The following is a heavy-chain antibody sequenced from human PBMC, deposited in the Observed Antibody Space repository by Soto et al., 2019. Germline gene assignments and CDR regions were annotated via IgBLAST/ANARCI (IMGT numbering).Heavy chain of an antibody. Sequence: QVQLVQSGAEVKKPGASVKVSCKASGYTFTSYDINWVRQATEQGLEWMGWMNPNSGNTGYAQKFQGRVTMTRNTSISTAYMELSSLRSEDTAVYYCARFITGTTGGDYYGMDVWGQGTTVTVSS. CDR1: GYTFTSYD. D-gene: IGHD1-7*01. J-gene: IGHJ6*02. V-gene: IGHV1-8*01. CDR3: ARFITGTTGGDYYGMDV. CDR2: MNPNSGNT.